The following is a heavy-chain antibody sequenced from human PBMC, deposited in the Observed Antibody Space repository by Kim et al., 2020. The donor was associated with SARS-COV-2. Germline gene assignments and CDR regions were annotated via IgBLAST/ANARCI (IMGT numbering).Heavy chain of an antibody. CDR2: IWDDGSDK. J-gene: IGHJ4*02. D-gene: IGHD1-26*01. CDR3: VKDRERSTWFLDY. Sequence: GLTFSSYGMHWVRQAPGKGLEWVAAIWDDGSDKKYAGSVKGRFTISRDNSKNILYLQMNSLRVEDTAVYYCVKDRERSTWFLDYWGRRTLAT. CDR1: GLTFSSYG. V-gene: IGHV3-33*06.